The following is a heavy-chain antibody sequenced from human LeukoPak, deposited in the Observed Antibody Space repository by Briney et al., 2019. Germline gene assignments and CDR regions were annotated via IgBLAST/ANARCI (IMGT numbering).Heavy chain of an antibody. Sequence: PGGSLRLSCAASGFTFNSYAMNWVRKAPGKGLEWVSDISGYGGSTYYADSVKGRFTISRDNSKNTLYLQMNSLRVEDTAVYYCAKDTYDSGSFDYWGQGTLVTVSS. V-gene: IGHV3-23*01. J-gene: IGHJ4*02. D-gene: IGHD3-10*01. CDR1: GFTFNSYA. CDR2: ISGYGGST. CDR3: AKDTYDSGSFDY.